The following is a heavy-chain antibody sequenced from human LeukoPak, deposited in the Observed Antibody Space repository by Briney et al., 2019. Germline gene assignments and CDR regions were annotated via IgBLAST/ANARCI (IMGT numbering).Heavy chain of an antibody. J-gene: IGHJ4*02. V-gene: IGHV3-30*02. CDR1: GFTFSSNG. D-gene: IGHD3-22*01. CDR3: ALSTVGGYYDSSGFTGFDY. Sequence: GGSLRLSCVASGFTFSSNGMHWVRQAPGKGLEWVAFIRYDGSNKYYADSVKGRFTISRDNSKNTLYLQMNSLRAEDTAVYYCALSTVGGYYDSSGFTGFDYWGQGTLVTVSS. CDR2: IRYDGSNK.